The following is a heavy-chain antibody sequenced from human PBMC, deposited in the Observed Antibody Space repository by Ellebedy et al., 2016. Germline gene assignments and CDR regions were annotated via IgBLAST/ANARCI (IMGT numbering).Heavy chain of an antibody. CDR1: GGSINSDNSY. D-gene: IGHD2/OR15-2a*01. CDR2: MHYTGST. CDR3: GRDPTTDFYGAAPDV. Sequence: SETLSLXXNVSGGSINSDNSYWVWIRQSPGKGLEWIASMHYTGSTYYNPSLKSRVTMSVDTSRNLFSLSLTSVTAADAAVYYCGRDPTTDFYGAAPDVWGQGTSVTVSS. J-gene: IGHJ6*02. V-gene: IGHV4-39*07.